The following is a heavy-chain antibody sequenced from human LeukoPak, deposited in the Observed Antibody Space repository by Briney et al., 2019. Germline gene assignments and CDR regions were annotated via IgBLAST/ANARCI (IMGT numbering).Heavy chain of an antibody. J-gene: IGHJ5*02. CDR1: GGSISSGGYY. V-gene: IGHV4-31*03. CDR2: IYYSGTS. D-gene: IGHD2-15*01. CDR3: AREGLGAYCSGGSCYRYNWFDP. Sequence: SETLSLTCTVSGGSISSGGYYWSWIRQHPGKGLEWIGHIYYSGTSFYNPSLTSRVTISVDTSKNQFSLNLSSVTAADTAVYYCAREGLGAYCSGGSCYRYNWFDPWGQGTLVTVSS.